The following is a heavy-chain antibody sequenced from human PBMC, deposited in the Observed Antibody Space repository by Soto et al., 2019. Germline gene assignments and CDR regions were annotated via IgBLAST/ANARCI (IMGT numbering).Heavy chain of an antibody. V-gene: IGHV4-4*02. CDR1: GASIGTNNW. CDR3: AVPGRGDFDY. J-gene: IGHJ4*02. Sequence: SETLSLTCAVSGASIGTNNWWSWVRQPPGRGLEWIGEVYHSGTTNCNPSLKSRVTISIDKSKNQFSLTLTSMTAADTALYYCAVPGRGDFDYWSQGTLVTVSS. CDR2: VYHSGTT. D-gene: IGHD5-12*01.